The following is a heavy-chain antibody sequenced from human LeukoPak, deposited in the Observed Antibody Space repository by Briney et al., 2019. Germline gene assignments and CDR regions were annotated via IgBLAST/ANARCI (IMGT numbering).Heavy chain of an antibody. CDR1: GFTFTSSA. Sequence: GASVKVSCKASGFTFTSSAMQWVRQARGQRLEWIGWIVVGSGNTNYAQKFQERVTITRDMSTSTAYMELSSLRSEDTAVYYCAAGVGFGLVGAPPPYFDYWGQGTLVTVSS. J-gene: IGHJ4*02. V-gene: IGHV1-58*02. D-gene: IGHD1-26*01. CDR3: AAGVGFGLVGAPPPYFDY. CDR2: IVVGSGNT.